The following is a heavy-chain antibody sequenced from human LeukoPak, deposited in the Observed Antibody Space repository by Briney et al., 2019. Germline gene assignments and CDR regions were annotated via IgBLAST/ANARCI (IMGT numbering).Heavy chain of an antibody. D-gene: IGHD3-22*01. J-gene: IGHJ3*02. CDR3: ARKTYYYDSSGSQEDAFDI. CDR2: IIPIFGTA. Sequence: SVKVSCKASGGTFSSYAISWVRQAPGQGLEWMGGIIPIFGTANYAQKFQGRVTITADESTSTAYMELSSLRSEDTAVYYCARKTYYYDSSGSQEDAFDIWGQGTMVTVSS. CDR1: GGTFSSYA. V-gene: IGHV1-69*13.